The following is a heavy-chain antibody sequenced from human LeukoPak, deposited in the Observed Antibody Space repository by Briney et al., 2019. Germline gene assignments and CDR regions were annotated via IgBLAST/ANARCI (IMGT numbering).Heavy chain of an antibody. V-gene: IGHV4-59*01. CDR1: GGSISSYY. J-gene: IGHJ4*02. CDR3: AGYDFWSGYNKFDY. CDR2: IYYSGST. Sequence: SETLSLTCTVSGGSISSYYWSWIRQPPGKGLEFIGYIYYSGSTNYNPSLKSRVTISVDTSKNQFSLELSSVTAADTAVYYCAGYDFWSGYNKFDYWGQGTLVTVSS. D-gene: IGHD3-3*01.